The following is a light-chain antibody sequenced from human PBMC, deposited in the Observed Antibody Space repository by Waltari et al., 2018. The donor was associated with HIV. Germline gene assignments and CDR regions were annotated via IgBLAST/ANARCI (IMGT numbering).Light chain of an antibody. CDR2: DDT. J-gene: IGLJ2*01. Sequence: SYELTQPPSVSVSPGQTATITCSGYKLGNRYVCWYERKPGQSPLLVIYDDTKRPSGIPERFSGSNSVNTATLTISGTQAVDEADYYCLAWDSSTVIFGGGTRLTVL. V-gene: IGLV3-1*01. CDR3: LAWDSSTVI. CDR1: KLGNRY.